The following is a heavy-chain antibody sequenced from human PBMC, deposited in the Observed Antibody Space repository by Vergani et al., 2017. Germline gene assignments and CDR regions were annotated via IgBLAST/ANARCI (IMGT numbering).Heavy chain of an antibody. CDR3: ARRVLRYFDWLLPYYYYGMDV. J-gene: IGHJ6*02. CDR2: INHSGST. V-gene: IGHV4-34*01. Sequence: QVQLQQWGAGLLKPSETLSLTCAVYGGSFSGYYWSWIRQPPGKGLEWIGEINHSGSTNYNPSLNSRVTISVYTSKNQFSLKLSSVTAADTAVYYCARRVLRYFDWLLPYYYYGMDVWAKGPRSPSP. D-gene: IGHD3-9*01. CDR1: GGSFSGYY.